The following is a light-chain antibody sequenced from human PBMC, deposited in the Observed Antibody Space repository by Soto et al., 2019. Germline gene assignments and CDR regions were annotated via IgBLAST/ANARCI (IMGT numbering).Light chain of an antibody. V-gene: IGLV2-8*01. CDR2: EVT. Sequence: QSALTQPPSASGSPGQPVTISCTGTNSDVGGYNYVSWYQQHPGKAPKLMIYEVTKRPSGVPDRFSGSKSGNTASLTVSGLQAEDEADYYCSSYAGSNVWVFGGGTKLTVL. CDR3: SSYAGSNVWV. J-gene: IGLJ3*02. CDR1: NSDVGGYNY.